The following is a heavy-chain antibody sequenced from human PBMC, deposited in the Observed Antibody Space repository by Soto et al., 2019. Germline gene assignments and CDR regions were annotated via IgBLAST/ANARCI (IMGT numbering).Heavy chain of an antibody. D-gene: IGHD6-13*01. CDR3: RRSSRYSTDV. CDR1: GDSIRSSSY. J-gene: IGHJ6*02. V-gene: IGHV4-39*01. Sequence: SETLSLTCTVSGDSIRSSSYWGWIRQPPGKGLEWIGSIYSTGNTYYNPSLNSQVTISVDTSKNQFSLNVISVTAADTAVYYCRRSSRYSTDVWGQGTTVTV. CDR2: IYSTGNT.